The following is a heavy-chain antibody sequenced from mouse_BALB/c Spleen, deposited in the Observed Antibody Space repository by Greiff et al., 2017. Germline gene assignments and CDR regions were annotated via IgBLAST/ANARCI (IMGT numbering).Heavy chain of an antibody. V-gene: IGHV14-3*02. CDR3: ARGFTTATDYAMDY. CDR2: IDPANGNT. Sequence: EVQLQESGAELVKPGASVKLSCTASGFNIKDTYMHWVKQRPEQGLEWIGRIDPANGNTKYDPKFQGKATITADTSSNTAYLQLSSLTSEDTAVYYCARGFTTATDYAMDYWGQGTSVTVSS. J-gene: IGHJ4*01. CDR1: GFNIKDTY. D-gene: IGHD1-2*01.